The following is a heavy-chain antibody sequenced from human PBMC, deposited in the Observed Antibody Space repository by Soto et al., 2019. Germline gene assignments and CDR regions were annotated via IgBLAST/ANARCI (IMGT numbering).Heavy chain of an antibody. CDR1: GGSISSYY. Sequence: SETLSLTCTVSGGSISSYYWSWIRQPAGKGLEWIGRIYTSGSTNYNPSLKSRVTMSVDTSKNQFSLKLSSVTAADTAVYYCAREISEYSYGLNWFDPWGQGTLVTVSS. CDR2: IYTSGST. J-gene: IGHJ5*02. V-gene: IGHV4-4*07. CDR3: AREISEYSYGLNWFDP. D-gene: IGHD5-18*01.